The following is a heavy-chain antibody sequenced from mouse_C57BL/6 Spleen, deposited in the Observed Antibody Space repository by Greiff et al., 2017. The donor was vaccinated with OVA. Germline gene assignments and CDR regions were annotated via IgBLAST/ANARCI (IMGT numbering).Heavy chain of an antibody. CDR1: GFTFSSYA. D-gene: IGHD1-1*01. V-gene: IGHV5-4*01. CDR3: ARDDYGSRPFLDY. Sequence: DVMLVESGGGLVKPGGSLKLSCAASGFTFSSYAMSWVRQTPEKRLEWVATISDGGSYTYYPDNVKGRFTISRDNAKNNLYLQMSHLKSEDTAMYYCARDDYGSRPFLDYWGQGTTLTVSS. CDR2: ISDGGSYT. J-gene: IGHJ2*01.